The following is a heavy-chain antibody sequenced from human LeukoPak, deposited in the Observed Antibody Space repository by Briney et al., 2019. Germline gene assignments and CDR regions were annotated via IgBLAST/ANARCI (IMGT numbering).Heavy chain of an antibody. V-gene: IGHV3-30*18. CDR2: ISYDGSNK. J-gene: IGHJ4*02. D-gene: IGHD3-22*01. Sequence: GGSLRLSCAASGFTFSSYGMHWVRQAPGKGLEWVAVISYDGSNKFYADSVKGRFTISRDNSKNTLYLRMNSLRAEDTAVYYCAKDDYYDSSGPPLGYWGQGTLVTVSS. CDR1: GFTFSSYG. CDR3: AKDDYYDSSGPPLGY.